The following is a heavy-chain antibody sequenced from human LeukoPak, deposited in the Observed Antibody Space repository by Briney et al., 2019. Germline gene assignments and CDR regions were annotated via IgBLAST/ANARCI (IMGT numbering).Heavy chain of an antibody. D-gene: IGHD3-10*01. J-gene: IGHJ4*02. CDR2: ITWNNGSI. V-gene: IGHV3-9*01. CDR1: GFTFDDYA. CDR3: AKAYYYGSGSYYKGPFDY. Sequence: GGSLRLSCAASGFTFDDYAMHWVRQAPGKGLEWVSGITWNNGSIGYADSVKGRFTISRDNAKNSLFLQMNSLRAEDTALYYCAKAYYYGSGSYYKGPFDYWGQGTLVTVSS.